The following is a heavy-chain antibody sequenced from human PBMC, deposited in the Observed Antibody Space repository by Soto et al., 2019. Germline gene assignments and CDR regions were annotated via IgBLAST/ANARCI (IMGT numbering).Heavy chain of an antibody. CDR1: GYSFTSYW. D-gene: IGHD6-13*01. V-gene: IGHV5-51*01. Sequence: HGEPLKISCKGSGYSFTSYWINWVRQMPGKGLEWMGIIYPGDSDTRYSPSFQGQVTISADKSIDTAYLQWRSLKASDTAVYYCARHHGSPGSYFGLDVWGQGTTVTVSS. CDR2: IYPGDSDT. CDR3: ARHHGSPGSYFGLDV. J-gene: IGHJ6*02.